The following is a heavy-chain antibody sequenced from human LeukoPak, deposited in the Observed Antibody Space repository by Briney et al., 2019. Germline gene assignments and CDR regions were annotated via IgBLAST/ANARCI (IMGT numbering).Heavy chain of an antibody. CDR1: GYTFTSYG. CDR2: ISAYNGNT. V-gene: IGHV1-18*01. D-gene: IGHD5-12*01. J-gene: IGHJ5*02. Sequence: ASVKVSCKASGYTFTSYGISWVRQAPGQGLEWMGWISAYNGNTNYAQKLQGRVTMTTDTSTSTAYMELRSLRSDDTAVYYCARKYSGYDPAPIQYWFDPWGQGTLVTVSS. CDR3: ARKYSGYDPAPIQYWFDP.